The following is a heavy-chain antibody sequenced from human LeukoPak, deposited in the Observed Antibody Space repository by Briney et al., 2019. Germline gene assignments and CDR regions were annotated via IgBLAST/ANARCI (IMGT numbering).Heavy chain of an antibody. Sequence: PGGSLRLSCAASGFTFNGYAMNWVRQAPGKGLEWVSAISDSGDNTYYADSVRGRFTISRDNSMNTLYLQMNTLRAEDTAVYYCAKAPRSSGASESNWFDPWGQGTLVTVSS. V-gene: IGHV3-23*01. CDR1: GFTFNGYA. CDR3: AKAPRSSGASESNWFDP. J-gene: IGHJ5*02. D-gene: IGHD1-26*01. CDR2: ISDSGDNT.